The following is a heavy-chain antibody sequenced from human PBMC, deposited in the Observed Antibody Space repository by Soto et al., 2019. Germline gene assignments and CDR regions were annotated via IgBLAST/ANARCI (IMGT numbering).Heavy chain of an antibody. D-gene: IGHD3-10*01. J-gene: IGHJ6*03. V-gene: IGHV4-59*01. CDR2: IYYSGST. CDR3: ARGLWFGELGRGGYYYMDV. CDR1: GGSISSYY. Sequence: SETLSLTCTVSGGSISSYYWSWIRQPPGKGLEWVGYIYYSGSTNYNPSLKSRVTISVDTSKNQFSLKLSSVTAADTAVYYCARGLWFGELGRGGYYYMDVWGKGTTVTVSS.